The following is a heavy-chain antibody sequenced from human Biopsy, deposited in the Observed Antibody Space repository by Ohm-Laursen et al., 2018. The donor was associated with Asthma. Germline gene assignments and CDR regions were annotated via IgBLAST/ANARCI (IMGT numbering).Heavy chain of an antibody. CDR3: ASDFPKDYVRYNFQF. J-gene: IGHJ4*02. Sequence: SVTLSCKISGYSLTDLSMHWARQDPGQGLEWMGGHDHEEGGTVNARRFQGRVTMTEDTSTDTAYMELSSLSSDDTAVYYCASDFPKDYVRYNFQFWGQGTLVTVSS. CDR1: GYSLTDLS. D-gene: IGHD4-17*01. V-gene: IGHV1-24*01. CDR2: HDHEEGGT.